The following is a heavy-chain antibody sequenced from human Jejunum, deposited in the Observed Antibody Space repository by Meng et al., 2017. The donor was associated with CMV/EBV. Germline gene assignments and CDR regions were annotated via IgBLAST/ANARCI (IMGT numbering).Heavy chain of an antibody. CDR3: ARRGSGTNRVDS. CDR2: IWSDGSNK. CDR1: GFSYSGYG. D-gene: IGHD3-10*01. Sequence: SGAASGFSYSGYGMHWVRQAPGEGLEWVANIWSDGSNKYYSDSVKGRFIISRDNSENTLYLQMNSLRVEDTAVYYCARRGSGTNRVDSWGQGSLVTVSS. J-gene: IGHJ4*02. V-gene: IGHV3-33*01.